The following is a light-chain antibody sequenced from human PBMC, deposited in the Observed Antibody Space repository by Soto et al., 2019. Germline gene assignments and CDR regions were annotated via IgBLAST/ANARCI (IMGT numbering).Light chain of an antibody. J-gene: IGKJ1*01. CDR3: QHYNSYSEA. V-gene: IGKV1-5*03. CDR1: QTISSW. CDR2: KAS. Sequence: DIQITQSPSTVSASVGDRDTIPCRASQTISSWLAWYQQKPGKAPKLLIYKASTLKSGVPSRFSGSGSGTEFTLTISSLQPDDFATYYCQHYNSYSEAFGQGTKVDIK.